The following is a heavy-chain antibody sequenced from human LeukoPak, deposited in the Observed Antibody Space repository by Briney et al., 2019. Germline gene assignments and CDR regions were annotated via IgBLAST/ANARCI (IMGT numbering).Heavy chain of an antibody. D-gene: IGHD3-3*01. CDR3: ATLQDPFFWSGYSSFRYWFDP. CDR1: GYTFTSYG. V-gene: IGHV1-18*01. CDR2: ISAYNGNT. Sequence: ASVKVSCKASGYTFTSYGISWVRQAPGQGLEWMGWISAYNGNTNYAQKLQGRVTMTTDTSTSTAYMELRSLRSDDTAVCYCATLQDPFFWSGYSSFRYWFDPWGQGTLVTVSS. J-gene: IGHJ5*02.